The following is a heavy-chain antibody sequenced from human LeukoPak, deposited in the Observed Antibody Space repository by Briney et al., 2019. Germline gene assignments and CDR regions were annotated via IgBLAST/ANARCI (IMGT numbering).Heavy chain of an antibody. CDR3: AKDQEDRSYPYYYYGMDV. Sequence: ASVKVSCKASGYTFNGYYIHWVRQAPGQGLEWMGWINPKSGGTKYGQKFQGRVTMTRDTSISAAYMELSSLRSDDTAVYYCAKDQEDRSYPYYYYGMDVWGQGTTVAVSS. V-gene: IGHV1-2*02. CDR2: INPKSGGT. J-gene: IGHJ6*02. D-gene: IGHD3-10*01. CDR1: GYTFNGYY.